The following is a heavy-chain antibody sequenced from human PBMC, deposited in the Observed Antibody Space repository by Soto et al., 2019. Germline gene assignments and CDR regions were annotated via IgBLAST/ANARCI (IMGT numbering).Heavy chain of an antibody. V-gene: IGHV4-59*01. CDR2: IHNSGNT. CDR1: GGSISNYY. J-gene: IGHJ3*02. D-gene: IGHD2-21*02. Sequence: QVQLQESGPGLVKPSETLSLTCTVPGGSISNYYWTWIRQFPGKRLEWIAHIHNSGNTNSNASLKRPDTFSIDSSKNQISLRLTSVTAAYTAMYYCARLQYTVVTPIEMWGQGTMVTVSS. CDR3: ARLQYTVVTPIEM.